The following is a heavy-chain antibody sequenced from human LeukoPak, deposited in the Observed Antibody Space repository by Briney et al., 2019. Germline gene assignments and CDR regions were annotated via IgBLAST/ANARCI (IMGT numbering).Heavy chain of an antibody. CDR1: GGSINSNNW. CDR2: IYHSGST. CDR3: ARADRYSGYDTYCYYYYMDV. V-gene: IGHV4-4*02. D-gene: IGHD5-12*01. J-gene: IGHJ6*03. Sequence: SETLSHTCAVSGGSINSNNWWSWVRQPPGKGLEWIGEIYHSGSTNYNPSLKSRVTISVDTSKNQFSLKLSSVTAADTAVYYCARADRYSGYDTYCYYYYMDVWGKGTTVTVSS.